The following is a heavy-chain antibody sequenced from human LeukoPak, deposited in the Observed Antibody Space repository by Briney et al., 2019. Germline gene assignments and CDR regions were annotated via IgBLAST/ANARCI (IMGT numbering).Heavy chain of an antibody. CDR1: GYTFTSYD. CDR2: MNPNSGNT. J-gene: IGHJ3*02. D-gene: IGHD5-12*01. Sequence: ASVKVSCKASGYTFTSYDINWVRQATGQGLEWMGWMNPNSGNTGYAQKFQGRVTITRNTSISTAYMELSSLRSEDTAVYYCARVSIGIYRRSSGYYKGHAFDIWGQGTMVTVSS. CDR3: ARVSIGIYRRSSGYYKGHAFDI. V-gene: IGHV1-8*01.